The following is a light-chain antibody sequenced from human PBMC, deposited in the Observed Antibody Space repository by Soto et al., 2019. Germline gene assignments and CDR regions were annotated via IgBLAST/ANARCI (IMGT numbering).Light chain of an antibody. V-gene: IGKV1-5*03. CDR2: KAS. J-gene: IGKJ3*01. CDR3: QQHTSLSPFT. Sequence: DIQMTQSPSTLPASVGDRVTITCRASQSVSSWLAWYQQKPAKAPKLLIYKASRLESGVPSRFSGSGSGTEFTLTISSLQPDDFATSYCQQHTSLSPFTFGPGTKVDIK. CDR1: QSVSSW.